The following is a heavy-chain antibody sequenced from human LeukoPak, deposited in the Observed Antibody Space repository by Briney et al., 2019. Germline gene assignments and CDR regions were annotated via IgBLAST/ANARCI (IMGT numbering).Heavy chain of an antibody. J-gene: IGHJ4*02. CDR1: GGSFSGYC. D-gene: IGHD5-12*01. CDR2: INHSGST. V-gene: IGHV4-34*01. CDR3: ARSGYDYQEIDY. Sequence: PSETLSLTCAVYGGSFSGYCWSWIRQPPGKGLEWIGEINHSGSTNYNPSLKSRVTISVDTSKNQFSLKLSSVTAADTAVYYCARSGYDYQEIDYWGQGTLVTVSS.